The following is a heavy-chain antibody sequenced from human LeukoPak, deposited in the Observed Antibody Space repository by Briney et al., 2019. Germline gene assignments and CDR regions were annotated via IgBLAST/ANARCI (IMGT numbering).Heavy chain of an antibody. CDR2: ISYDGSNK. Sequence: GGSLRLSCAASGFIFNNYAMHWARQAPGKGLEWVAVISYDGSNKDYPDSVKGRFTISRDNSKHTVYVQMNSLRAEDTAVYYCAKDRSRIGGYSGYVGGGPHYWGQGTLVTVSS. V-gene: IGHV3-30*04. CDR1: GFIFNNYA. CDR3: AKDRSRIGGYSGYVGGGPHY. D-gene: IGHD5-12*01. J-gene: IGHJ4*02.